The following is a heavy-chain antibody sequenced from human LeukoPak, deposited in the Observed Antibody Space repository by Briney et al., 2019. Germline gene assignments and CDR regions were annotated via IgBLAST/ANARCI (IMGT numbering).Heavy chain of an antibody. J-gene: IGHJ4*02. CDR3: ARGYSSSWPFDY. CDR1: GYTFTTYY. Sequence: EASVKVSCKTSGYTFTTYYMHWVRQAPGQGLEWMGVINPSGGSTNYAQKFQGGATMTRDTSTGSVYMELTSLRSEDTAVYYCARGYSSSWPFDYWGQGTLVTVSS. CDR2: INPSGGST. D-gene: IGHD6-13*01. V-gene: IGHV1-46*01.